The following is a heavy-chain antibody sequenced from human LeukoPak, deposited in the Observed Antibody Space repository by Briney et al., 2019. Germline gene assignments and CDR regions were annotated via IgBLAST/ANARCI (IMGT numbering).Heavy chain of an antibody. CDR3: AKVPGAMGTVPAAVDY. V-gene: IGHV3-23*01. Sequence: GGSLRLSCAASGFTFSSYAMSWVRQAPGKGLEWVSAISGSGGSTYYADSVKGRFTISRDNSKNTLYLQMNSLRAEDTAVYYCAKVPGAMGTVPAAVDYWGQGTLVTVSS. J-gene: IGHJ4*02. D-gene: IGHD2-2*01. CDR1: GFTFSSYA. CDR2: ISGSGGST.